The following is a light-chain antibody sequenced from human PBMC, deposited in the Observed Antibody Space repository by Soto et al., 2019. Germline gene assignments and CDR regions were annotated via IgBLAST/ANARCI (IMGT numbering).Light chain of an antibody. V-gene: IGLV2-14*01. CDR2: EVS. CDR1: SSDIGYYNY. J-gene: IGLJ2*01. Sequence: QSVLTQPASVSGSPGQSITISCTGTSSDIGYYNYVSWYQQHPGKAPKLMIYEVSDRPSGVSNRFSGSKSDNTASLTISGLQAEDEADYYCSSYTSTNTVVFGGGTKVTVL. CDR3: SSYTSTNTVV.